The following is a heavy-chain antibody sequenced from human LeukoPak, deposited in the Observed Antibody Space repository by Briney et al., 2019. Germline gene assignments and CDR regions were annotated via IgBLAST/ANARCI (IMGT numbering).Heavy chain of an antibody. Sequence: GGSLRLSCAASGFTFSSYYWMHWVRQAPGKGLEWVGFIRSKAYGGTTEYAASVKGRFTISRDDSKSIAYLQMNSLKTEDTAVYYCTRVRGYSYGFDYWGQGTLVTVSS. J-gene: IGHJ4*02. CDR3: TRVRGYSYGFDY. CDR2: IRSKAYGGTT. V-gene: IGHV3-49*02. D-gene: IGHD5-18*01. CDR1: GFTFSSYY.